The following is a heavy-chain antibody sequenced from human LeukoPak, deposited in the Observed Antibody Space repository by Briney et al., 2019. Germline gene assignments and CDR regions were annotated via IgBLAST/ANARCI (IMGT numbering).Heavy chain of an antibody. J-gene: IGHJ4*02. CDR3: ARGSHTDGELDD. CDR2: INHSGST. Sequence: PSETLSLTCAVYGGSFSGYYWSWIRQPPGKGLEWIGEINHSGSTNYNPSLKSRVTISVDTSKNQFSLKLSSVTAADTAVYYCARGSHTDGELDDWGQGTLVTVSS. CDR1: GGSFSGYY. V-gene: IGHV4-34*01. D-gene: IGHD4-17*01.